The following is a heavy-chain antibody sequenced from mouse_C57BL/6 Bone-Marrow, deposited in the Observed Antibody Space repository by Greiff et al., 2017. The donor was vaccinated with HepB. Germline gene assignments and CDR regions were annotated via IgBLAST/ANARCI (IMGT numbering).Heavy chain of an antibody. CDR1: GFNIKDYY. V-gene: IGHV14-2*01. D-gene: IGHD1-1*01. J-gene: IGHJ1*03. CDR2: IDPEDGET. CDR3: ARERGTTVVEDWYFDV. Sequence: VQLKESGAELVKPGASVKLSCTASGFNIKDYYMHWVKQRTEQGLEWIGRIDPEDGETKYAPKFQGKATLNADTSSNTAYLQLSSLTSEDTAVYYCARERGTTVVEDWYFDVWGTGTTVTVSS.